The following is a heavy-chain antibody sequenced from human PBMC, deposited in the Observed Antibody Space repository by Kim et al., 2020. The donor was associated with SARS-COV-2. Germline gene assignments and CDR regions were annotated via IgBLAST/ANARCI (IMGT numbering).Heavy chain of an antibody. D-gene: IGHD3-3*01. Sequence: SETLSLTCAVSGGSISSSNWWSWVRQPPGKGLEWTGEIYHSGSTNYTPSLKRRVTISVDKSKNQLSLKLSSVTAADTAVYYCARRVRITNFGVVTYFDYWGQGTLVTVSS. CDR2: IYHSGST. V-gene: IGHV4-4*02. CDR3: ARRVRITNFGVVTYFDY. J-gene: IGHJ4*02. CDR1: GGSISSSNW.